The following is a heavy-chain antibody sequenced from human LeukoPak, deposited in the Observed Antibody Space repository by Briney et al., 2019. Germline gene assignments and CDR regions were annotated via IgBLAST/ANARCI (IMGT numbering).Heavy chain of an antibody. Sequence: GGSLRLSCAAAGFTFDDYNMHWVRQVPGKGLEWVSLITWNGDSTYYADSVEGRFTISRDNSKNALYLQMNSLRTEDTALYYCAKDKWLRGYYYYYMDVWGKGTTVTVSS. J-gene: IGHJ6*03. CDR1: GFTFDDYN. V-gene: IGHV3-43*01. CDR2: ITWNGDST. D-gene: IGHD5-12*01. CDR3: AKDKWLRGYYYYYMDV.